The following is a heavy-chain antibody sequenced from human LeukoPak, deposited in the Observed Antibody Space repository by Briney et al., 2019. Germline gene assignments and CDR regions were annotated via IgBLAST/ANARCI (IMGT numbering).Heavy chain of an antibody. CDR3: AAERYGGLTDCCNFEI. CDR2: ISAYNGNT. V-gene: IGHV1-18*01. J-gene: IGHJ3*02. CDR1: GYTFTSYG. Sequence: GASVKVSCKASGYTFTSYGISWVRQAPGQGLEWMGWISAYNGNTNYAQKLQGRVTMTRDTSISTAYMELSSLSSEDTAVYYCAAERYGGLTDCCNFEIWGQGTMVTVSS. D-gene: IGHD4-23*01.